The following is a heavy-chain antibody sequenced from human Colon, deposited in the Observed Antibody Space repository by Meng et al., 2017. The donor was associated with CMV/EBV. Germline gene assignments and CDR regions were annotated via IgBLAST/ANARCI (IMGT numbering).Heavy chain of an antibody. CDR1: GFTFSDYY. J-gene: IGHJ4*01. Sequence: GESLKISCAASGFTFSDYYMSWIRQAPGKGLEWVSYISSSGSTIYYADSVKGRFTISRDNAKNSLYLQMNSLRAEDTAIYYCAKDSKLGYCSTITCPSNDYWGQGTLVTVSS. V-gene: IGHV3-11*01. D-gene: IGHD2-8*01. CDR2: ISSSGSTI. CDR3: AKDSKLGYCSTITCPSNDY.